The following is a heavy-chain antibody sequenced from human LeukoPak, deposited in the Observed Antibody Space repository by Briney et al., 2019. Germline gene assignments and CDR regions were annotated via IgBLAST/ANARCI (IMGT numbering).Heavy chain of an antibody. J-gene: IGHJ4*02. CDR1: GGSIVPYY. V-gene: IGHV4-59*08. Sequence: SETLSLTCTVSGGSIVPYYWSWIRQPPGKGLEWIGYVYYSGTTNYNPSLESRVAISIDTSENQFSLKLHSVTAADTAVYYCARHSFRYASGIWGQGTLVTVSS. D-gene: IGHD3-10*01. CDR2: VYYSGTT. CDR3: ARHSFRYASGI.